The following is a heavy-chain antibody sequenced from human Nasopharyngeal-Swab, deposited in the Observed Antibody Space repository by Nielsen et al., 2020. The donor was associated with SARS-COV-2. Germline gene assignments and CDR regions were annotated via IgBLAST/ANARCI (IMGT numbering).Heavy chain of an antibody. J-gene: IGHJ4*02. CDR3: ARDLRYSYGTEPFDY. D-gene: IGHD5-18*01. Sequence: WVRQAPGQGLEWMGWISAYNGNTNYAQKLQGRVTMTTGTSTSTAYMELRSLRSDDTAVYYCARDLRYSYGTEPFDYWGQGTLGTVS. V-gene: IGHV1-18*01. CDR2: ISAYNGNT.